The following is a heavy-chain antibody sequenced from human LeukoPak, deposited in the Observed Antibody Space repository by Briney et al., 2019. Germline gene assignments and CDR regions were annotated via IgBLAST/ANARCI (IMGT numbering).Heavy chain of an antibody. D-gene: IGHD5-18*01. V-gene: IGHV3-23*01. CDR2: ISGSGGST. CDR3: AKDKTWIQLWLFDY. CDR1: GFTFSSYA. J-gene: IGHJ4*02. Sequence: GGSLRLSCAASGFTFSSYAMSWVSQAPGKGLEWVSAISGSGGSTYYADSVKGRFTISRDNSKNTLYLQMNSLRAEDTAVYYCAKDKTWIQLWLFDYWGQGTLVTVSS.